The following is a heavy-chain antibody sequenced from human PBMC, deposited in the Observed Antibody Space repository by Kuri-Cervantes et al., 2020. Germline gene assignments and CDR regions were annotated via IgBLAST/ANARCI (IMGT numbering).Heavy chain of an antibody. V-gene: IGHV3-66*02. D-gene: IGHD2-15*01. CDR3: ARDRRDVVVVAATGTYYYYGMDV. J-gene: IGHJ6*02. CDR2: IYSGGST. CDR1: GFTVSSNY. Sequence: GESLKISCAASGFTVSSNYMSWVRQAPGKGLEWVSVIYSGGSTYYADSVKGRFTISRDNSKNTLYLQMNSLRAEDTAVYYCARDRRDVVVVAATGTYYYYGMDVWGQGTTVTVSS.